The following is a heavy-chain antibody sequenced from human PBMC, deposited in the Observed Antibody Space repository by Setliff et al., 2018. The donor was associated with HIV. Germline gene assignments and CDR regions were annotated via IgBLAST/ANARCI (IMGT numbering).Heavy chain of an antibody. Sequence: GGSLRLSCAASGFTLTDYPMHWVRQAPGNGLEWVAVIASHGNWHDYAASVKGRFTISRDTSRNTLYLQMNSLRAVTVRNVAAVDCWGQGTLVTVSS. D-gene: IGHD6-19*01. CDR3: VDC. CDR1: GFTLTDYP. V-gene: IGHV3-30*07. J-gene: IGHJ4*02. CDR2: IASHGNWH.